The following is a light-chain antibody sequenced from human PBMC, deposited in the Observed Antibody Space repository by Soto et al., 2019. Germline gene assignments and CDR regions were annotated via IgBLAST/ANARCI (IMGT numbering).Light chain of an antibody. CDR1: QSVSGN. CDR2: GAS. CDR3: QQYNDWPRT. J-gene: IGKJ1*01. Sequence: EVVMTQSPGTLSVSPGERASLSCMASQSVSGNLAWYQQTPGQAPRLLIHGASTRATGIPARFSGSGSGTEFTLTISSLQSEDFAFYYCQQYNDWPRTFGQGTKVDIK. V-gene: IGKV3-15*01.